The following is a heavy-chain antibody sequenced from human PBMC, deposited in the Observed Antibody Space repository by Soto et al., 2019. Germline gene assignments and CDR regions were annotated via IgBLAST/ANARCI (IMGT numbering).Heavy chain of an antibody. CDR2: IKSKTDGGTT. CDR3: TTDRYDSSARYYYGMDV. Sequence: PGGSLRLSCAASGFSFSTYGMNWVRQAPGKGLEWVGRIKSKTDGGTTDYAAPVKGRFTISRDDSKNTLYLQMNSLKTEDTAVYYCTTDRYDSSARYYYGMDVWGQGTTVTVSS. J-gene: IGHJ6*02. D-gene: IGHD3-22*01. V-gene: IGHV3-15*07. CDR1: GFSFSTYG.